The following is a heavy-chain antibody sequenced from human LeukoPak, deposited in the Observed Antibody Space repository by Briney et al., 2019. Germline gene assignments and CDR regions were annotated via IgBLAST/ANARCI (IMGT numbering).Heavy chain of an antibody. J-gene: IGHJ3*02. CDR1: GYTFTSYA. V-gene: IGHV7-4-1*02. CDR2: INTNTGNP. CDR3: ARDLNSKEQIWFGETGAFDI. Sequence: GASVKVSCKASGYTFTSYAMNWVRQAPGQGLEWMGWINTNTGNPTYAQGFTGRFVFSLDTSVSTAYLQISSLKAEDTAVYYCARDLNSKEQIWFGETGAFDIWGQGTMVTVSS. D-gene: IGHD3-10*01.